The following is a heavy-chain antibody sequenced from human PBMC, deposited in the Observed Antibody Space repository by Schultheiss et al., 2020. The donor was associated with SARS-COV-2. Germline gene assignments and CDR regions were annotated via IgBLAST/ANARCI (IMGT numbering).Heavy chain of an antibody. Sequence: SETLSLNCAVSGFSISIGYYWDWIRQPPGKGLEWIGSIYQSGSTFYNSSLKSRVTISVDTSKNQLSVKLSSVTSADTAVYYCARSRGDHYDSSGRYDYWGQGHLVTVSS. CDR3: ARSRGDHYDSSGRYDY. V-gene: IGHV4-38-2*01. CDR1: GFSISIGYY. J-gene: IGHJ4*02. D-gene: IGHD3-22*01. CDR2: IYQSGST.